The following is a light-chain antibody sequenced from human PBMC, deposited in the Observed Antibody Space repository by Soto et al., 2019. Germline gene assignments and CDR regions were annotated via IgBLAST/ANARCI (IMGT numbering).Light chain of an antibody. CDR1: QTIDMY. V-gene: IGKV1-39*01. CDR2: GAS. J-gene: IGKJ1*01. Sequence: IHMTQSPSSLSASVGYTVTITCRASQTIDMYLNWYQQKPGKAPRVLISGASNLQSGVPSRFSGSGSGTDFTLTISSLQSEDFASYFCQHTFNSPPWTFGPGTKVDIK. CDR3: QHTFNSPPWT.